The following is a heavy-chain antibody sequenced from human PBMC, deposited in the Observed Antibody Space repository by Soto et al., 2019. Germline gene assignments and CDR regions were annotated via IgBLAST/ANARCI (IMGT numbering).Heavy chain of an antibody. D-gene: IGHD2-2*01. V-gene: IGHV4-39*01. CDR2: MYYSGST. CDR1: GAAIISSNYY. Sequence: SEPLSLTCNVSGAAIISSNYYRAWIRQNPGKGLEWIGNMYYSGSTYYNLSLKSRVTMSVDTSKNQLSLKISSVTAADTSVYYCARIVVIPAAPDYYNYYGVDVWGQGTTVT. J-gene: IGHJ6*02. CDR3: ARIVVIPAAPDYYNYYGVDV.